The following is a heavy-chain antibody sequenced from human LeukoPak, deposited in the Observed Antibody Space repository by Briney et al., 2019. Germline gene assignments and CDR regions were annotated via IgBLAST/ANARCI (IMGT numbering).Heavy chain of an antibody. CDR2: IQNSART. V-gene: IGHV4-61*01. J-gene: IGHJ6*02. Sequence: SETLSLTCTVSGGSVNSGSYFWSWIRQPPGKGLEWIGYIQNSARTNYNPSLESRVTISVDSSKDQFSLRLSSVTAADTAVYYCATDYSNFYGMDVWGQGTTVTVSS. CDR1: GGSVNSGSYF. CDR3: ATDYSNFYGMDV. D-gene: IGHD4-11*01.